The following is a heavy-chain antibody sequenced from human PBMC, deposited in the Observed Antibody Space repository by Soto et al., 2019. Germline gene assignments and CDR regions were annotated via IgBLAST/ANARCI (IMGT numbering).Heavy chain of an antibody. CDR1: GFTFSSYS. V-gene: IGHV3-21*01. D-gene: IGHD3-3*01. CDR2: ISSSSSYI. J-gene: IGHJ3*02. Sequence: GSLRLSCAASGFTFSSYSMNWVRQAPGKGLEWVSSISSSSSYIYYADSVKGRFTISRDNAKNSLYLQMNSLRAEDTAVYYCASRTIFGVVLSDAFDIWGQGTMVPVSS. CDR3: ASRTIFGVVLSDAFDI.